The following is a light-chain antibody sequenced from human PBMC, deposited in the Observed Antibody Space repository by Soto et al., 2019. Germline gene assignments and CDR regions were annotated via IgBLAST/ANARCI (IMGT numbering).Light chain of an antibody. CDR2: DVS. CDR3: ASYIMSITXV. J-gene: IGLJ1*01. V-gene: IGLV2-14*03. CDR1: SSVFVNYNY. Sequence: QSALAQPASVSGSPGQSITISCTGASSVFVNYNYVFWFQQHPGKAPKLMIYDVSNRPSGVSNRFSGSKSGDTASLTISGLQAEDEADYYCASYIMSITXVXGTGTKVTVL.